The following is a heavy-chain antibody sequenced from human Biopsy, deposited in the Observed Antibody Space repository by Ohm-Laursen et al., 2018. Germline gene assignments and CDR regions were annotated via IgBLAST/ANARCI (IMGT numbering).Heavy chain of an antibody. CDR3: ARHAPSYSGSYWRYFDL. V-gene: IGHV4-59*08. J-gene: IGHJ2*01. D-gene: IGHD1-26*01. CDR1: GGSISSYY. CDR2: IYYTGST. Sequence: TLSLTCTVSGGSISSYYWSWIRQPPGKGPEWIGYIYYTGSTNYNPSLKSRVPISVDTSMNHLSLRLPSVTAADTAVYYCARHAPSYSGSYWRYFDLWGRGTLVTVSS.